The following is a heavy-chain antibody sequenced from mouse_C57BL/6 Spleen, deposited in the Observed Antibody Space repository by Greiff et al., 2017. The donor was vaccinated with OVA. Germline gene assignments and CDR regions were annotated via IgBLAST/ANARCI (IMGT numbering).Heavy chain of an antibody. CDR1: GFTFSNYW. CDR3: TGDGYSGYFDV. J-gene: IGHJ1*03. V-gene: IGHV6-3*01. CDR2: IRLKSDNYAT. D-gene: IGHD2-3*01. Sequence: EVQLQESGGGLVQPGGSMKLSCVASGFTFSNYWMNWVRQSPEKGLEWVAQIRLKSDNYATHYAESVKGRFTISRDDSKSSVYLQMNNLRAEDTGIYYCTGDGYSGYFDVWGTGTTVTVSS.